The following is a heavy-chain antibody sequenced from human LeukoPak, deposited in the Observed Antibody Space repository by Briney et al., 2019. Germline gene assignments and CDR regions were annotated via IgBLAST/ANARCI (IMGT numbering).Heavy chain of an antibody. Sequence: SETLSLTCTVSGGSISSYYWSWIRQPPGKGLEWIGYIYYSGSTYYNPSLKSRVTISVDTSKNQFSLKLSSVTAADTAVYYCARILLPAYCGGDCYSGWYFDLWGRGTLVTVSS. J-gene: IGHJ2*01. CDR3: ARILLPAYCGGDCYSGWYFDL. V-gene: IGHV4-59*08. CDR2: IYYSGST. D-gene: IGHD2-21*02. CDR1: GGSISSYY.